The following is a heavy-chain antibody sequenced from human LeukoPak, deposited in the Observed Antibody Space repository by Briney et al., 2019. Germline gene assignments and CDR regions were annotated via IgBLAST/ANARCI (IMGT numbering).Heavy chain of an antibody. CDR1: GGSISSGSYY. CDR3: ARYDYSNLLAAFDI. V-gene: IGHV4-61*02. Sequence: SETLSLTCTVSGGSISSGSYYWSRIRQPAGKGLEWIGRTYTSGSTNYNPSLKSRVTISVDTSKNQFSLKLSSVTAADTAVYYCARYDYSNLLAAFDIWGQGTMVTVSS. J-gene: IGHJ3*02. D-gene: IGHD4-11*01. CDR2: TYTSGST.